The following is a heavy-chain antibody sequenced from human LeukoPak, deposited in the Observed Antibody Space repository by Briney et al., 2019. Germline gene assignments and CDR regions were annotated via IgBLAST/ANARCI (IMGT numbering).Heavy chain of an antibody. CDR3: ARVAYSSGSYYFDY. V-gene: IGHV4-59*08. CDR2: IYYSGST. CDR1: GGSISSYY. D-gene: IGHD6-19*01. Sequence: SETLSLTCTVSGGSISSYYWSWIRQPPGEGLEWIGDIYYSGSTNSNPSLKSRVTISVDTSRNQLSLKLSSVTAADTALYYCARVAYSSGSYYFDYWGQGTLVTVSS. J-gene: IGHJ4*02.